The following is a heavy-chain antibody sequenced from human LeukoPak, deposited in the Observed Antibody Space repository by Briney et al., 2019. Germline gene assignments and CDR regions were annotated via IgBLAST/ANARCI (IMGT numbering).Heavy chain of an antibody. J-gene: IGHJ4*02. D-gene: IGHD5-12*01. CDR2: IKQDGREK. CDR1: GFTLSSDW. CDR3: ARRVGKWLRFNYFDY. Sequence: PGGSLRLSCAASGFTLSSDWMSSVRQAPGKGLEWVANIKQDGREKYYVHSVKGRFTISRDNAKNSLYLQMNSLRAEDTAVYFCARRVGKWLRFNYFDYWGQGTLVTVSS. V-gene: IGHV3-7*01.